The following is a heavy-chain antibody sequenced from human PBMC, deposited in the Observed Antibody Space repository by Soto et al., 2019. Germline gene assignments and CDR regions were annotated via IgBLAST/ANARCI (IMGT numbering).Heavy chain of an antibody. CDR1: GGTFSSYA. J-gene: IGHJ4*02. Sequence: GPSVKVSCKASGGTFSSYAISWVRQAPGQGLEWMGGIIPIFGTANYAQKFQGRVTITADGSTSTAYMELSSLRSEDTAVYYCARPTDNYYDSSGYPYWGQGTLVTVST. V-gene: IGHV1-69*13. CDR3: ARPTDNYYDSSGYPY. D-gene: IGHD3-22*01. CDR2: IIPIFGTA.